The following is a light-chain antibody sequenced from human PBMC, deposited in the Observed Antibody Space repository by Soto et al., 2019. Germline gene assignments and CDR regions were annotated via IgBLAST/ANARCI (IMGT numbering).Light chain of an antibody. V-gene: IGKV1-17*01. CDR1: QGIRND. CDR2: AAS. J-gene: IGKJ3*01. Sequence: DIQMTQSPSSLSASVGDRVTITCRASQGIRNDLAWYQQKPGKAPKRLIYAASSLQSGVPSRFSCSGSGTEFTLTISLLQPEEFAYYCCLQHNSYPFTFGTGTKVDSK. CDR3: LQHNSYPFT.